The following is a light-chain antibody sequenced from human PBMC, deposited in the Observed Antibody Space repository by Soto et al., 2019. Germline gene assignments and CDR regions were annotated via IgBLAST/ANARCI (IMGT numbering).Light chain of an antibody. J-gene: IGKJ3*01. CDR1: QGISKC. V-gene: IGKV1-27*01. CDR3: QKYDSAPFT. Sequence: DLQMTQSPSSLSASVGDRLTITCRARQGISKCLVWYQQKPGKVPKVLIYDASNLQSGVPSRFSGSESGTDFTLTIISLQPEDVATYYCQKYDSAPFTFGPGTKVAIK. CDR2: DAS.